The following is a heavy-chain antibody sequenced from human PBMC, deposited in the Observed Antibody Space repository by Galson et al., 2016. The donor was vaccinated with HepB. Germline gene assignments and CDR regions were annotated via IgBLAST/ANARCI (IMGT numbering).Heavy chain of an antibody. J-gene: IGHJ4*02. Sequence: CAISGDSVSSNTAAWNWIRQSPSGGLEWLGRTYYRSKWYNDYAPSVKRRITVKPDISKNQFSLQPKSVTPEDTAVYYCVRDGGYDLDFFDHWVQGTLVTVSS. V-gene: IGHV6-1*01. CDR2: TYYRSKWYN. CDR1: GDSVSSNTAA. D-gene: IGHD5-12*01. CDR3: VRDGGYDLDFFDH.